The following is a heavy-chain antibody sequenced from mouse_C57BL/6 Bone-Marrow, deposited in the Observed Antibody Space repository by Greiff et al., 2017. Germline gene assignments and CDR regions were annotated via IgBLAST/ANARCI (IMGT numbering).Heavy chain of an antibody. Sequence: QVQLQQPGAELVKPGASVEMSCKASGYTFTSYWITWVKQRPGQGLEWIGDIYPGSGSTNYNEKFKSKATLTVDTSSSTAYMQLSSLTSEDSAVYYCDIYYGNYGWYFDVWGTGTTVTVSS. CDR1: GYTFTSYW. CDR3: DIYYGNYGWYFDV. J-gene: IGHJ1*03. CDR2: IYPGSGST. D-gene: IGHD2-1*01. V-gene: IGHV1-55*01.